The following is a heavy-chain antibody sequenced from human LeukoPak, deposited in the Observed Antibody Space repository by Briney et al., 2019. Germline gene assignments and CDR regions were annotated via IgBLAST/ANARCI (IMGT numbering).Heavy chain of an antibody. V-gene: IGHV1-8*01. D-gene: IGHD2-2*01. CDR2: MNPNSGNT. CDR3: ARQSVPWDSATRPLSFDP. CDR1: GYTFSSHD. Sequence: ASVKVSCKASGYTFSSHDINWVRQATGQGLEWMGWMNPNSGNTGYAQKFQGRVTMTTNTSISTAYMELSSLRSEDTAVYYCARQSVPWDSATRPLSFDPWGQGTLVTVSS. J-gene: IGHJ5*02.